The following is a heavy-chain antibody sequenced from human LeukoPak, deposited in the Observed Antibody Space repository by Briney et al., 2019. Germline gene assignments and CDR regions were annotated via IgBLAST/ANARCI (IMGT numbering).Heavy chain of an antibody. CDR3: ARNLYFESSTYRPIDY. Sequence: GGSLRLSCAASGFTFGDYFMSWIRQAPGKGLEWVSHISSSGTIYYADSVKGRATISRDNAKNSLFLQMNTLRVEDTAVYYCARNLYFESSTYRPIDYWGQGTLVTVSS. V-gene: IGHV3-11*04. D-gene: IGHD3-22*01. CDR2: ISSSGTI. J-gene: IGHJ4*02. CDR1: GFTFGDYF.